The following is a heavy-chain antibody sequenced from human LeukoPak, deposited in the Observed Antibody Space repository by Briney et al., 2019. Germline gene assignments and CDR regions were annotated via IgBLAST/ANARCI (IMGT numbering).Heavy chain of an antibody. Sequence: SQTLSLTCTVSGDSISSSDYYWSWTRRPPGKGLEWIGYIYYSGSTYYNPSLKSRVTISVDTSKNQFSLKLGSVTAADTAVYYCARVGTGRNYNNYGMDVWGQGTTVTVSS. CDR1: GDSISSSDYY. V-gene: IGHV4-30-4*01. CDR2: IYYSGST. CDR3: ARVGTGRNYNNYGMDV. J-gene: IGHJ6*02. D-gene: IGHD1-7*01.